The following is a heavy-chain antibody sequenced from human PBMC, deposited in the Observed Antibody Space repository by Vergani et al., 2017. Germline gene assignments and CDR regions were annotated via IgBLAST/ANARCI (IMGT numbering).Heavy chain of an antibody. V-gene: IGHV4-61*02. J-gene: IGHJ3*02. CDR3: ARGTFLHAFDN. CDR1: GDSISSGNYY. CDR2: IYSSGST. Sequence: QVQLQESGPGLLKPSQTLSLTCSVAGDSISSGNYYWNWIRQPAGKGLEWMGRIYSSGSTSYNPSIKSRITMSLDTSKNQFSLSLSSMTAADTAVYYCARGTFLHAFDNWGQGTVVTVSS. D-gene: IGHD1-26*01.